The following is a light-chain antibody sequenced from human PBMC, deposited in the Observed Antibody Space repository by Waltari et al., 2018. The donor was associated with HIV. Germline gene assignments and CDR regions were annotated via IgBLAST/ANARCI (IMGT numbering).Light chain of an antibody. V-gene: IGKV3-20*01. CDR3: QQYYRSVT. CDR2: DTS. J-gene: IGKJ5*01. Sequence: EIVLTQSPGTLSLSSGERATLSCRASQSVASNFLAWYQHKPGQSPRLLIYDTSRRATGIPDRFSGSGSGTDFTLTIGRLEPEDLAVYYCQQYYRSVTFGQGTRLETK. CDR1: QSVASNF.